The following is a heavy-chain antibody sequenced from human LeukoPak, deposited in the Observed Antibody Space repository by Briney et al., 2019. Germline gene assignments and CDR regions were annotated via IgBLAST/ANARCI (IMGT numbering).Heavy chain of an antibody. CDR1: GFTFSSYE. V-gene: IGHV3-48*03. CDR3: AELGITMIGGV. J-gene: IGHJ6*04. CDR2: ISGSGTTI. Sequence: GGSLRLSCAASGFTFSSYEMNWVRQAPGKGLEWVSYISGSGTTIYYADSVKGRFTISRDNAKNSLFLQMNSLRADDTAVYYCAELGITMIGGVWGKGTTVTISS. D-gene: IGHD3-10*02.